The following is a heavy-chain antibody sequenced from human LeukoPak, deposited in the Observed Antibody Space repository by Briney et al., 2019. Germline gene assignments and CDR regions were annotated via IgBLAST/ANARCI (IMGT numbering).Heavy chain of an antibody. V-gene: IGHV3-74*01. CDR1: GFTFSNYW. Sequence: HTGGSLRLSCAASGFTFSNYWMHWARQAPGKGLEWVSGISWNSGSIRYADSVKGRFTISRDNSKNTLYLQMNSLRAEDTAVYYCAKPPAAAGPDYYYYMDVWGKGTTVTVSS. D-gene: IGHD6-13*01. J-gene: IGHJ6*03. CDR3: AKPPAAAGPDYYYYMDV. CDR2: ISWNSGSI.